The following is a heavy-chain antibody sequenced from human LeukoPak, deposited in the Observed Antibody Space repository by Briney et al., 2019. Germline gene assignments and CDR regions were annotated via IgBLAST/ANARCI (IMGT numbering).Heavy chain of an antibody. V-gene: IGHV3-21*01. CDR1: GFTFSSYS. CDR2: ISSSSSYI. Sequence: GGSLRLSCAASGFTFSSYSMNWVRQAPGKGLEWVSSISSSSSYIYYADSVKGRFTISRDNAKNSLYLQMNSLRAEDTAVYYCARSRSGSYFRGGLNDYWGQGTLVTVSS. J-gene: IGHJ4*02. CDR3: ARSRSGSYFRGGLNDY. D-gene: IGHD1-26*01.